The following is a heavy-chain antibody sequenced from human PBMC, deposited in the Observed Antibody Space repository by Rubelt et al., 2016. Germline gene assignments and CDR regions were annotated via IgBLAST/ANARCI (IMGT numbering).Heavy chain of an antibody. CDR2: MHFSGST. D-gene: IGHD1-26*01. V-gene: IGHV4-39*07. J-gene: IGHJ4*02. CDR1: GGSISSTRYY. CDR3: ARDRGGRYYVFDW. Sequence: QLQLQESGPGLVKPSETLSLTCTVSGGSISSTRYYWGWIRQSPGTGLEWIGSMHFSGSTYYNPSLKSRVTTSIDTSKNQLSLELRSGTAADTGVYYGARDRGGRYYVFDWWGQGTLVAVSS.